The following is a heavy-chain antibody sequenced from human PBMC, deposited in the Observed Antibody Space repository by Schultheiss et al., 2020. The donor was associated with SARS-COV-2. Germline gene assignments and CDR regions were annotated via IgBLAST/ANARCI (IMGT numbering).Heavy chain of an antibody. V-gene: IGHV3-66*03. CDR1: GFTVSSNY. D-gene: IGHD3-22*01. Sequence: GGSLRLSCAASGFTVSSNYMSWVRQAPGKGLEWVSVVYSSGSAYYADSVKGRFTISRDNSKNTLYLQMNSLRAEDTAVYYCARVEEGYYDSSGLFDYWGQGTLVTVSS. CDR3: ARVEEGYYDSSGLFDY. J-gene: IGHJ4*02. CDR2: VYSSGSA.